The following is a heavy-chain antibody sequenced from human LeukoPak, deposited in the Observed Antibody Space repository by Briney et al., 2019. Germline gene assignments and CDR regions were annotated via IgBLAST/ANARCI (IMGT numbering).Heavy chain of an antibody. D-gene: IGHD4-23*01. CDR1: GGSISSSSYY. V-gene: IGHV4-39*01. J-gene: IGHJ4*02. CDR2: IYYTGST. CDR3: ATRDGGNPRIDY. Sequence: SETLSLTCTVSGGSISSSSYYWGWIRQPPGKGLEWIGSIYYTGSTYYNPSLKSRVTISVDTSKNQSSLKLSSVTAADTAVYYCATRDGGNPRIDYWGQGTLVTVSS.